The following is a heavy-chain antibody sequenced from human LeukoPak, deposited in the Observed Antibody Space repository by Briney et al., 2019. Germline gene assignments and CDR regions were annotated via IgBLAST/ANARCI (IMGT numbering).Heavy chain of an antibody. CDR2: IYTSGST. D-gene: IGHD4-23*01. CDR1: GGSISSGSYY. J-gene: IGHJ6*03. CDR3: ARLLWVRPVRNKIDYGGNYYRDV. V-gene: IGHV4-61*02. Sequence: SETLSLTCTVSGGSISSGSYYWSWIRQPAGKGLEWIGRIYTSGSTNYNPSLKSRVTISVDTSKNQFSLKLSSVTAADTAVYYWARLLWVRPVRNKIDYGGNYYRDVWGKGTTVTVSS.